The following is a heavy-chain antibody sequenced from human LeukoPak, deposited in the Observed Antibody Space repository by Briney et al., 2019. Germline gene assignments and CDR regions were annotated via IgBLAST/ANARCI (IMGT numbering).Heavy chain of an antibody. V-gene: IGHV3-23*01. CDR1: GFTFSSYA. J-gene: IGHJ6*03. CDR2: ISGSGGST. CDR3: AKVSSTVTTYYYYYMDV. D-gene: IGHD4-17*01. Sequence: QAGGSLRLSCAASGFTFSSYAMSWVRQAPGRGLEWVSAISGSGGSTYYADSVKGRFTISRDNSKNTLYLQMNSLRAEDSAVYYCAKVSSTVTTYYYYYMDVCGKGTTVTVSS.